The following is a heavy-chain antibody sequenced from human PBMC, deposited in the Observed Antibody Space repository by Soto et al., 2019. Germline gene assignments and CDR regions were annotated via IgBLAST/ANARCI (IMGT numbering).Heavy chain of an antibody. CDR2: IIPIFGTA. D-gene: IGHD5-18*01. J-gene: IGHJ3*02. CDR3: ARAMSGLWPPKEGAFDI. V-gene: IGHV1-69*01. CDR1: GGTFSSYA. Sequence: QVQLVQSGAEVKKPGSSVKVSCKASGGTFSSYAISWVRQAPGQGLEWMGGIIPIFGTANYAQKFQGRVTITADESTSTAYMELSSLRSEDTGVYYCARAMSGLWPPKEGAFDIWGQGTMVTVSS.